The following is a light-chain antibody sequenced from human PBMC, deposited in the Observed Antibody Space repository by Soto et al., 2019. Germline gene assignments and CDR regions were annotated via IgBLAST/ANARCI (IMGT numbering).Light chain of an antibody. Sequence: QSALTQPPSVSAAPGQTVTISCSGSTSNIGNSYVSWYQQFPGAAPKLLIYDSNKRPSGIPERFSASKSATSATLGITGLQTGDEAEYYCGVWDGSLRLYVFGSGTKVTVL. CDR2: DSN. V-gene: IGLV1-51*01. J-gene: IGLJ1*01. CDR3: GVWDGSLRLYV. CDR1: TSNIGNSY.